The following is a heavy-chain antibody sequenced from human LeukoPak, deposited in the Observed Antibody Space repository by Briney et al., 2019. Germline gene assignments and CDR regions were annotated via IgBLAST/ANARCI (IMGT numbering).Heavy chain of an antibody. CDR2: TNPNSGNI. D-gene: IGHD3-10*01. J-gene: IGHJ4*02. V-gene: IGHV1-8*01. CDR1: GYTFTSYD. Sequence: GASVKVSCKASGYTFTSYDINWVRQATGQGLEWMGWTNPNSGNIGYAQKFQGRVTMTRNTSISTAYMELSSLRSEDTAVYYCARGGWFGESDLVDYWGQGTLVTVSS. CDR3: ARGGWFGESDLVDY.